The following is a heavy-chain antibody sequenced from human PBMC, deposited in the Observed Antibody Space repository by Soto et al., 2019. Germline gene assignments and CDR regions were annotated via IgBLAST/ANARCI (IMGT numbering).Heavy chain of an antibody. D-gene: IGHD1-26*01. CDR3: AKDGADTGTYNFDY. J-gene: IGHJ4*02. Sequence: QVQLVESGGGVVQPGMSLSLSCAASGFTFSNYGMHWFRQALGKGLEWVTLISNDGSNKFYADSVKGRFTISRDNSKNTLYLQMTSLKTEDTAVYYCAKDGADTGTYNFDYWGQGTLVTVSS. V-gene: IGHV3-30*18. CDR2: ISNDGSNK. CDR1: GFTFSNYG.